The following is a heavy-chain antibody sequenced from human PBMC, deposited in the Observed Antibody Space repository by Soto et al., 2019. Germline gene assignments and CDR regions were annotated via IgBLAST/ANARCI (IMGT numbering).Heavy chain of an antibody. CDR2: ISYDGSNE. D-gene: IGHD2-15*01. CDR1: GFTFSSYA. CDR3: AKQATVVVEAATDWYFDL. V-gene: IGHV3-30-3*01. Sequence: QVQLVESGGGVVQPGRSLRLSCAASGFTFSSYAMHWVRQAPGKGLEWVAVISYDGSNEYYADSVKGRFTISRDNSKNTLYLQIDSLRADDTAVYYCAKQATVVVEAATDWYFDLWGRGTLVTVSS. J-gene: IGHJ2*01.